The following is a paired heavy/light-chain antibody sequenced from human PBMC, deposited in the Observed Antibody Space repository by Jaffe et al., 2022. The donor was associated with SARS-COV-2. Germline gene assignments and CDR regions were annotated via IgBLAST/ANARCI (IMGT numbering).Heavy chain of an antibody. CDR2: VSGTGNTT. J-gene: IGHJ4*02. CDR1: GFTFRNYV. CDR3: ASRSWIQLWLPDY. V-gene: IGHV3-23*01. D-gene: IGHD5-18*01. Sequence: EVQLLESGGGLVQPGGSLRLSCEASGFTFRNYVMSWVRQAPGKGLEWVSSVSGTGNTTYYADSVRGRFTISRDNSKSTLYLQMNSLTAEDTAIYYCASRSWIQLWLPDYWGQGTLVTVSS.
Light chain of an antibody. J-gene: IGKJ5*01. CDR3: QQRRNWPIT. CDR2: DAS. Sequence: EIVLTQSPATLSLSPGERATLSCRASQSVSSYLAWYQQIPGQAPRLLIYDASNRATGIPARFSGSGSGTDFTLTISSLEPEDFAVYYCQQRRNWPITFGQGTRLEIK. V-gene: IGKV3-11*01. CDR1: QSVSSY.